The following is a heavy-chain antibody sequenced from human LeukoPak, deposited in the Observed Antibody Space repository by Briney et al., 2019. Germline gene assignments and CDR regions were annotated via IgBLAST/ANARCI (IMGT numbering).Heavy chain of an antibody. J-gene: IGHJ4*02. CDR3: ARLEYYYDSSGYASFDY. Sequence: PGGPLRLSCAASGFTFSSYSMNWVRQAPGKGLEWVSYISSSSTIYYADSVKGRFTISRDNAKNSLYLQMNSLRDEDTAVYYCARLEYYYDSSGYASFDYWGQGTLVTVSS. CDR1: GFTFSSYS. CDR2: ISSSSTI. V-gene: IGHV3-48*02. D-gene: IGHD3-22*01.